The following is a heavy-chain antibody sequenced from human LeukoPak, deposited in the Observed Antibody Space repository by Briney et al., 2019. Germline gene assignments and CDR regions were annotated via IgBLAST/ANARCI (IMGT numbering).Heavy chain of an antibody. Sequence: SGGSLRLSCAASGFTFSDYYMSWIRQAPGKGLEWVSYISSSGSTIYYADSVKGRFTISRDNAKNSLYLQMNSLRAEDTAVYYCARDRELPWFGELDAFDIWGQGTMVTVSS. CDR3: ARDRELPWFGELDAFDI. CDR2: ISSSGSTI. V-gene: IGHV3-11*04. D-gene: IGHD3-10*01. J-gene: IGHJ3*02. CDR1: GFTFSDYY.